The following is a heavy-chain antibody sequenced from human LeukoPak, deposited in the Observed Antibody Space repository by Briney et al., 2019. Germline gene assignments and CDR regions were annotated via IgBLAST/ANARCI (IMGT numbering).Heavy chain of an antibody. CDR3: ARAGTMVRGVIITPPYGMDV. CDR2: ISSSSSYI. Sequence: GGSLRLSCAASGFTFSSYSMNWVRQAPGKGLEWVSSISSSSSYIYYADSAKGRFTISRDNAKNSLYLQMNSLRAEDTAVYYCARAGTMVRGVIITPPYGMDVWGKGTTVTVSS. J-gene: IGHJ6*04. CDR1: GFTFSSYS. D-gene: IGHD3-10*01. V-gene: IGHV3-21*01.